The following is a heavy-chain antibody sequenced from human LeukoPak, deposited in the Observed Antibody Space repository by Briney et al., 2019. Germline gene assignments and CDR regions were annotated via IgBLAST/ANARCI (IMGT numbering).Heavy chain of an antibody. D-gene: IGHD2-8*01. Sequence: GGSLILSCAASGFTFSSYGMHWVRQAPGKGLEGVAVIWYDGSNKYYAASVKGRFTISRDNSKNTLYLQMNSLRAEDTAVYYCAKGGYCTNGVCSHIDYWGQGTLVTVSS. J-gene: IGHJ4*02. CDR1: GFTFSSYG. CDR3: AKGGYCTNGVCSHIDY. CDR2: IWYDGSNK. V-gene: IGHV3-33*06.